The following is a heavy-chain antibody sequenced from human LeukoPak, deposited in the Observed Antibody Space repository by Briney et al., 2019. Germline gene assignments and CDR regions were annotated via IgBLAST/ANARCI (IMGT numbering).Heavy chain of an antibody. D-gene: IGHD2-21*02. CDR1: GFTFSSYG. Sequence: PGGSLRLSCAASGFTFSSYGMHWVRQAPGKGLEWVAVISYDGSNKYYADSVKGRFTISRDNSKNTLYLQMNSLRAEDTAVYYCASEGSGGDYLDVAFDIWGQGTMVTVSS. J-gene: IGHJ3*02. CDR2: ISYDGSNK. CDR3: ASEGSGGDYLDVAFDI. V-gene: IGHV3-30*03.